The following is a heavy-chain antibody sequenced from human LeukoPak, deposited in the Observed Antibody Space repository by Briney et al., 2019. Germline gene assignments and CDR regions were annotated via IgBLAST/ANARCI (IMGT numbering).Heavy chain of an antibody. CDR3: SREGNGGRPRFDY. CDR2: ISSSGSTI. CDR1: GFTFSSYE. V-gene: IGHV3-48*03. D-gene: IGHD4-23*01. J-gene: IGHJ4*02. Sequence: PGGSLRLSCAASGFTFSSYEMNWVRQAPGKGLEWVSYISSSGSTIYYAGSVKGRFTISRDNAKNSLYLQMNSLRPEDTALYYCSREGNGGRPRFDYWGQGTLVPVSS.